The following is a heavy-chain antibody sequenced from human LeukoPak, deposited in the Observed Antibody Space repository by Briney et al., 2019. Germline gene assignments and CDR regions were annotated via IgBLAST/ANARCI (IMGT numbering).Heavy chain of an antibody. CDR1: GFTFSSYS. J-gene: IGHJ6*02. V-gene: IGHV3-48*04. Sequence: GGSLRLSCAASGFTFSSYSMNWVRQAPGKGLEWVSYISSSSSTIYYADSVKGRFTISRDNAKNSLYLQMNSLRAEDTAVYYCARFTPDLDVWGQGTTVTVSS. CDR3: ARFTPDLDV. D-gene: IGHD3-16*01. CDR2: ISSSSSTI.